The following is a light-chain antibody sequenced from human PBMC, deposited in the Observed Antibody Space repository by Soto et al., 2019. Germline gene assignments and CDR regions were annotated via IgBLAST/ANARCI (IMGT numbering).Light chain of an antibody. CDR1: QTISSW. J-gene: IGKJ4*01. Sequence: DIQMTQSPSTLPASVGDRVTITCRASQTISSWLAWYQQKPGKAPKLLIYKASTLKSGVPSRFSGSGVGTHFTLTISSLQPEDFATYFCQQSYTTVRSFGGGTKVDIK. CDR2: KAS. CDR3: QQSYTTVRS. V-gene: IGKV1-5*03.